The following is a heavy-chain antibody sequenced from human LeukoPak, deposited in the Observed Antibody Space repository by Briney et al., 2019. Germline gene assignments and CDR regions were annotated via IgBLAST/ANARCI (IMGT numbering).Heavy chain of an antibody. CDR3: FVGLDKREFDY. V-gene: IGHV1-46*01. D-gene: IGHD3-16*01. CDR2: INPSGGST. J-gene: IGHJ4*02. Sequence: GASVKVSCKASGYTFTSYYMHWVRQAPGQGLEWMRIINPSGGSTSYAQKFQGRVTMTRDTSTSTVYMELSSLRSEDTAVYYCFVGLDKREFDYWGQGTLVTVSS. CDR1: GYTFTSYY.